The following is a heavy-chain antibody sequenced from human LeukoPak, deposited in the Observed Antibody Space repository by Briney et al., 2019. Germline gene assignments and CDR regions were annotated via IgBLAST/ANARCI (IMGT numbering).Heavy chain of an antibody. J-gene: IGHJ4*02. CDR1: GFTFSSYG. V-gene: IGHV3-30*18. D-gene: IGHD1-26*01. CDR2: ISYDGSNK. CDR3: AKDQRELNHRRRYYFDY. Sequence: TGGSLRLSCAASGFTFSSYGMHWVRQTPGKGLEWVAVISYDGSNKYYADSVKGRFTISRDNPKNTLYLQMNSLRAEDTAVYYCAKDQRELNHRRRYYFDYWGQGTLVTVSS.